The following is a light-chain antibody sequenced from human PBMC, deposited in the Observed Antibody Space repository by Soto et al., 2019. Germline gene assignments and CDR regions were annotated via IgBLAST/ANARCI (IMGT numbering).Light chain of an antibody. V-gene: IGLV2-14*03. CDR3: SSYTSSVTLV. Sequence: QSVLTQPASVSGSPGQSITISCTGTSSDVGGYNSVSWYQHHPGKAPNLMIYDASNRPSGVSNRFSGSKSANTASLTISGLQAEDEADYYCSSYTSSVTLVFGGGTKLTVL. CDR1: SSDVGGYNS. CDR2: DAS. J-gene: IGLJ2*01.